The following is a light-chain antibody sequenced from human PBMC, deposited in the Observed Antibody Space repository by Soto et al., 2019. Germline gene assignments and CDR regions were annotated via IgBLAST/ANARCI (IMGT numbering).Light chain of an antibody. Sequence: DIQMTQSPSTLSGSVGDRVTITCRASQTISSWLAWYQQKPGKAPKLLIYKASTLKSGVPSRFSGSGSGTEFTLTISSLQPDDFATYYCQQTDSYPSTFGGGTKV. CDR1: QTISSW. CDR3: QQTDSYPST. V-gene: IGKV1-5*03. J-gene: IGKJ4*01. CDR2: KAS.